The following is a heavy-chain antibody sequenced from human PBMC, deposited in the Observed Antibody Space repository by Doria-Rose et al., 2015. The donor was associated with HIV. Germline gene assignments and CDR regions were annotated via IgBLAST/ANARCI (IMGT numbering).Heavy chain of an antibody. V-gene: IGHV3-9*01. CDR2: ISRDSGAK. Sequence: VQLAQSGGGLVQPGRSLRLSCVGSGFSFESYAMHWVRLAPGKGLEWVAGISRDSGAKGNADSVEGRFTISRDNAKKSVYLEMRSLRPEDTAFYYCAKAPIVGPKYYFYMDVWGKGTSVTVSS. CDR1: GFSFESYA. CDR3: AKAPIVGPKYYFYMDV. J-gene: IGHJ6*03. D-gene: IGHD3-16*02.